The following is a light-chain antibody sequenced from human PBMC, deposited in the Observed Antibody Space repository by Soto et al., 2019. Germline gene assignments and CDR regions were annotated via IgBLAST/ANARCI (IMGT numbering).Light chain of an antibody. CDR3: QQFKSYPIT. Sequence: DIQLTQSPSFLSASVGDRVTITCRASQGISSDLAWYQQNPGKAPKHLIYAASTLQNGVPSTFSGSGSGTEFTLTISSLQPEDFGTYYCQQFKSYPITFGQGTRLEIK. V-gene: IGKV1-9*01. CDR1: QGISSD. CDR2: AAS. J-gene: IGKJ5*01.